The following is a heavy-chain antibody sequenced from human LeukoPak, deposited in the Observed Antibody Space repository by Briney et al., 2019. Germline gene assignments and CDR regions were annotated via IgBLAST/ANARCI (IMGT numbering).Heavy chain of an antibody. CDR1: GYSISSGYY. Sequence: SETLSLTCTVSGYSISSGYYWGWIRQPPGKGLEWIGSIYHSGSTYYNPSLKSRVTISVDTSKNQFSLKLSSVTAADTAVYYCARRIAAAAPYYHYYMDVWGKGTTVTVSS. V-gene: IGHV4-38-2*02. D-gene: IGHD6-13*01. CDR2: IYHSGST. CDR3: ARRIAAAAPYYHYYMDV. J-gene: IGHJ6*03.